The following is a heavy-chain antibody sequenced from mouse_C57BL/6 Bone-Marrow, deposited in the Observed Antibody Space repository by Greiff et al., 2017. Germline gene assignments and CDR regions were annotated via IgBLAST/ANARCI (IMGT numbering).Heavy chain of an antibody. CDR2: ICGGGGNT. Sequence: KLVESGGGLVKPGGSLKLSCAASGFTFSSYTMSWVRQTPEKRLEWVATICGGGGNTYYPDSVKGRFTISRDNAKNTLYLQMSSLRSEDTALYYCARRGYYGSHFDYWGQGTTLTVSS. V-gene: IGHV5-9*01. J-gene: IGHJ2*01. CDR3: ARRGYYGSHFDY. CDR1: GFTFSSYT. D-gene: IGHD1-1*01.